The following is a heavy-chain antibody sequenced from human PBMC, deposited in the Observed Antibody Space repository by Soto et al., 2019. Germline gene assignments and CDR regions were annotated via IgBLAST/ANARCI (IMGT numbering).Heavy chain of an antibody. CDR2: ISAYNGNK. Sequence: QDQVVQSGVEVKKPGASVKVSCKASGYSFTNYGITWVRQAPGQGFEWMGWISAYNGNKNYAQKFQGRVTMTTDASTSTAYLELRSLRSDDTAVYYCARDRGVAPPVAGNTHYYYYMDVWGKGTTVTVSS. CDR3: ARDRGVAPPVAGNTHYYYYMDV. D-gene: IGHD6-19*01. J-gene: IGHJ6*03. CDR1: GYSFTNYG. V-gene: IGHV1-18*01.